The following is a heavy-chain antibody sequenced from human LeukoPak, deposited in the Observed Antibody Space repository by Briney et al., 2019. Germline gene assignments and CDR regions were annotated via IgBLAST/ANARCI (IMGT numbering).Heavy chain of an antibody. V-gene: IGHV3-53*05. D-gene: IGHD3-9*01. CDR2: IYSDNT. Sequence: GGSLRLSCTVSGFTVSSNSMSWVRQAAGKGLEWVSFIYSDNTHYSDSVKGRFTSSRDNSKNTMTPHMSSLRSEDTAVYYCARRFYDNLTGHTWYDYWGQGTLVTVSS. CDR3: ARRFYDNLTGHTWYDY. J-gene: IGHJ4*02. CDR1: GFTVSSNS.